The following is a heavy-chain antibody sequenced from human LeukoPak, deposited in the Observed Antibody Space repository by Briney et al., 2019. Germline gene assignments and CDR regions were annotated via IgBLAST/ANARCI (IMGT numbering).Heavy chain of an antibody. Sequence: GGSLRLSCAASGFTFSSYWMSWVRQAPGKGLEWVANIKQDGSEKYYVDSVKGRFTISRDNAKNSLYLQMNSLRAEDTAVYYWRRDPPFYESSGYYPSGGQGPRV. CDR3: RRDPPFYESSGYYPS. CDR1: GFTFSSYW. V-gene: IGHV3-7*01. J-gene: IGHJ4*02. CDR2: IKQDGSEK. D-gene: IGHD3-22*01.